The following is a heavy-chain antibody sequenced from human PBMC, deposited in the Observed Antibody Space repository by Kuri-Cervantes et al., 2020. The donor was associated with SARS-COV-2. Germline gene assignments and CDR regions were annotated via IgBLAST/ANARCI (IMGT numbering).Heavy chain of an antibody. CDR2: ISGYNGDT. D-gene: IGHD3-22*01. CDR3: ATHDSRGYYYDY. Sequence: ASVKVSCKASGYTFTSYGISWVRQAPGQGLEWMGWISGYNGDTEYAQILQGRVTKTTDASTSTAYMELRSLTSDDTAVYYCATHDSRGYYYDYWGQGTLVTVSS. J-gene: IGHJ4*02. CDR1: GYTFTSYG. V-gene: IGHV1-18*01.